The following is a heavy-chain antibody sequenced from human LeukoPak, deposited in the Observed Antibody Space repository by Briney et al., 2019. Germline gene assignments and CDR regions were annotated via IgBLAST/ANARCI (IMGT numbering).Heavy chain of an antibody. V-gene: IGHV4-59*01. CDR3: AIVRVVYDYGDSDAFDI. J-gene: IGHJ3*02. CDR2: IYYSGST. CDR1: GGSISSYY. D-gene: IGHD4-17*01. Sequence: SETLSLTCTVSGGSISSYYWSWIRQPPGKGLEWIGYIYYSGSTNYNPSLKSRVTISVDTSKNQFSLKLSSVTAADTAVYYCAIVRVVYDYGDSDAFDIWGQGTMVTVSS.